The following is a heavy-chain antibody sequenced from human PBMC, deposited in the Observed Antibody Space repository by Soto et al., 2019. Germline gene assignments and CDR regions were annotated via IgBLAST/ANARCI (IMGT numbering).Heavy chain of an antibody. J-gene: IGHJ4*02. CDR1: GFTFSSYA. V-gene: IGHV3-30-3*01. CDR2: ISYDGSNK. D-gene: IGHD3-22*01. Sequence: GGSLRLSCAASGFTFSSYAMHWVRQAPGKGLEWVAVISYDGSNKYYADSVKGRFTISRDNSKNTLYLQMNSLRAEDTAVYYCARVGFNYYDSSGLGYWGQGTLVTVSS. CDR3: ARVGFNYYDSSGLGY.